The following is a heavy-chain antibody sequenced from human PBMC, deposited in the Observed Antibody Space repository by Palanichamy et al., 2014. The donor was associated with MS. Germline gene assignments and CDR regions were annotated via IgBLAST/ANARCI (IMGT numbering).Heavy chain of an antibody. CDR3: GRLAGKDEECSDESCYGLYYYYMDV. V-gene: IGHV3-30*19. CDR1: GFTFSNFG. Sequence: QLQLVESGGGVVQPGRSLRLSCAASGFTFSNFGMTWVRQAPGKGLEWLALIYSDESNTYYRESVKGRFSISRDNTKSTLFLQIDSLRAEDTAVYYCGRLAGKDEECSDESCYGLYYYYMDVWGKGTTVAVSS. D-gene: IGHD5-18*01. J-gene: IGHJ6*03. CDR2: IYSDESNT.